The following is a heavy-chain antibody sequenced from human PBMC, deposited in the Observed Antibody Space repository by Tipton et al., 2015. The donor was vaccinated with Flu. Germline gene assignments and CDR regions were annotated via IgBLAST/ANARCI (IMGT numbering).Heavy chain of an antibody. CDR2: ITAGGET. D-gene: IGHD3-16*01. CDR1: GITVSRDY. CDR3: ARDPFGGRIENGDDS. Sequence: SLRLSCAASGITVSRDYLNWVRQPPGKGLQWVSLITAGGETYYADFVKGRFTISRDNSMNTLYLQMDRLRAEDTAVYYCARDPFGGRIENGDDSWGQGSLVTVSS. J-gene: IGHJ4*02. V-gene: IGHV3-66*01.